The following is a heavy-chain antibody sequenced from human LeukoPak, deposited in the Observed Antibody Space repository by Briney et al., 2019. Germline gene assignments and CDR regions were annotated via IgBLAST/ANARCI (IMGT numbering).Heavy chain of an antibody. CDR3: ARDVIVVVPAADPDDAFDI. J-gene: IGHJ3*02. Sequence: ASVKVSCKASGYTFTGYYMHWVRQAPGQGLEWMGWINPNSGGTNYAQKFQGRVTMTRDTSISTAYMELSRLRSEDTAVYYCARDVIVVVPAADPDDAFDIWGQGTMVTVSS. CDR2: INPNSGGT. V-gene: IGHV1-2*02. D-gene: IGHD2-2*01. CDR1: GYTFTGYY.